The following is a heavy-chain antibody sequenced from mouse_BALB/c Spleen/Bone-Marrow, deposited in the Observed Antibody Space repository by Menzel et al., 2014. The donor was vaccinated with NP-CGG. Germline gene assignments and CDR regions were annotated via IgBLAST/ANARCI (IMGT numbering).Heavy chain of an antibody. Sequence: SAPELVESGPSVKMACKASGYTFTSYIIHWVKQKPGQGLEWIGYINPYNAGTKYNEKFKGKATLTSDKSSSTANMALSSLTSEDSAVYYCARGGFSGSSRPFDVCTAGPTATISS. CDR3: ARGGFSGSSRPFDV. CDR1: GYTFTSYI. V-gene: IGHV1-14*01. J-gene: IGHJ1*01. D-gene: IGHD1-1*01. CDR2: INPYNAGT.